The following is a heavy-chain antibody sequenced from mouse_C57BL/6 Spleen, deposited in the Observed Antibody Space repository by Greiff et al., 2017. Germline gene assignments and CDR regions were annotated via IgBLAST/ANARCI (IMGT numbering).Heavy chain of an antibody. CDR3: AREDGSKDFDY. CDR2: IDPSDSYT. J-gene: IGHJ2*01. D-gene: IGHD1-1*01. Sequence: QVQLQQSGADLVRPGTSLKFSCKASGFTFTSYCMHWVKQSPGQGLEWIGVIDPSDSYTNYNQKLKGKATLTVDTSSSTAYMQLGSLTSEDSAVYYCAREDGSKDFDYWGQGTTLTVSS. V-gene: IGHV1-59*01. CDR1: GFTFTSYC.